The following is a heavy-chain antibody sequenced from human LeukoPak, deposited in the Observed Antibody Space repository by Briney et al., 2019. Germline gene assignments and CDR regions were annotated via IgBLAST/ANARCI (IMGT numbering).Heavy chain of an antibody. J-gene: IGHJ2*01. CDR3: ARRFYL. Sequence: GGSLRLSCAASGFIVSSYEMNWVRQAPGKGPEWVSYISSSGRTIFYADSVKGRFTISRDNAKNSLYLQMNSLRAEDTAVYYCARRFYLWGRGTLVTVSS. V-gene: IGHV3-48*03. CDR1: GFIVSSYE. CDR2: ISSSGRTI.